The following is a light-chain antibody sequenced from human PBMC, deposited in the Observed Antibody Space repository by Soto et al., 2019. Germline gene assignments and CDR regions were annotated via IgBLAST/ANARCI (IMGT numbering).Light chain of an antibody. CDR2: EVS. V-gene: IGLV2-8*01. J-gene: IGLJ3*02. CDR1: SSDVGGYNY. CDR3: SSYAGSNNLRV. Sequence: QSALTQPPSASGSPGQSVTISCTGTSSDVGGYNYVSWYQQHSGRAPKLMLYEVSKRPSGVPDRFSGSKSGKTASLTVSGLRAEDEAGYCCSSYAGSNNLRVFGGGTKVTVL.